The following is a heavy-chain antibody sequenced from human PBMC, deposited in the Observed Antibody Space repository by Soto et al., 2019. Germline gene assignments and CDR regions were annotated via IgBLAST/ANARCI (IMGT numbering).Heavy chain of an antibody. CDR3: ARAWEDIVVVVAAWFDY. V-gene: IGHV3-11*01. CDR2: ISSSGSTI. CDR1: GFTFSDYY. J-gene: IGHJ4*02. Sequence: QVQLVESGGGLVKPGGSLRLSCAASGFTFSDYYMSWIRQAPGKGLEWVSYISSSGSTIYYADSVKGRFTMARDNAKNSLYLQMNRLRAEDTAVYYCARAWEDIVVVVAAWFDYWGQGTLVTVSS. D-gene: IGHD2-15*01.